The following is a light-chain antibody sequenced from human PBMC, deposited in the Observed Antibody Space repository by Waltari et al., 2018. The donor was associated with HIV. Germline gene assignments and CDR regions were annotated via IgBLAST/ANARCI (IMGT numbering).Light chain of an antibody. CDR1: QPIDNY. CDR2: LAS. CDR3: QQTYSPPRT. V-gene: IGKV1-39*01. J-gene: IGKJ5*01. Sequence: DIRMTQSPPSLSLSIGDKITFTCRASQPIDNYLNWYQHKPGQVPKLLIYLASTLYSGVPPRFSGSGSGTSFSLTLSGVQPEDVATYFCQQTYSPPRTFGQGTRLE.